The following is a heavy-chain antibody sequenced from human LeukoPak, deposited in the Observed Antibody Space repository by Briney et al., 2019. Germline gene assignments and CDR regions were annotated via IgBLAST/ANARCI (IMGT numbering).Heavy chain of an antibody. CDR2: IKSKTDGGTT. D-gene: IGHD6-19*01. CDR1: GFTFSNAW. V-gene: IGHV3-15*01. Sequence: PGGSLRLSCAASGFTFSNAWMRWVRQVPGKGLEWVGRIKSKTDGGTTDYAAPVKGRFTISRDDSRNTLYLQMNSLKTEDTAVYYCTTDTIAVAGIYYWGQGTLVTVSS. J-gene: IGHJ4*02. CDR3: TTDTIAVAGIYY.